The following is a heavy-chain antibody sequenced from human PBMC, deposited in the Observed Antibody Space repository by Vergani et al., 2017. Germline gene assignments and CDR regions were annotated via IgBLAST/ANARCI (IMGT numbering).Heavy chain of an antibody. J-gene: IGHJ4*02. V-gene: IGHV4-30-4*01. CDR2: IYYSGST. Sequence: QVQLQESGPGLVKPSQTLSLTCTVSGGSINSVDYYWSWIRQPPGKGLEWIGYIYYSGSTYYNPSLKSQITMSIDTSKNQFSLKLSSVTAADTAVYYCARAPALWSGEYRLDYWGQGTLVTVSS. D-gene: IGHD3-10*01. CDR1: GGSINSVDYY. CDR3: ARAPALWSGEYRLDY.